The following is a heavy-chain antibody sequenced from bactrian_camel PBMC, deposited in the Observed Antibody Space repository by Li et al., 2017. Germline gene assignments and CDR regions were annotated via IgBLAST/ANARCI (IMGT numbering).Heavy chain of an antibody. CDR3: AAAPAVFMDYHLCQTFRY. D-gene: IGHD5*01. J-gene: IGHJ4*01. Sequence: VQLVESGGGSVQAGGSRRLSCAASGGQFDWHCMSWYRQAAGKERGGVAGLGVDVATTYADSAKGRFTISFDINKNILYLQMNNLTPDDTAMYYCAAAPAVFMDYHLCQTFRYWGQGTQVTVS. V-gene: IGHV3S68*01. CDR2: LGVDVAT. CDR1: GGQFDWHC.